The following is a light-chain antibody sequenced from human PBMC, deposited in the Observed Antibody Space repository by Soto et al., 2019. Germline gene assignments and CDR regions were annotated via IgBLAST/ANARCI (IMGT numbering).Light chain of an antibody. J-gene: IGKJ2*01. Sequence: EIVLTQSPGTLSLSPGERATLSCRASHSVSSTYLAWYQQKPGQAPRLLIYGASSRATGIPDRFSGSGSGTDFTLTIIRLEPEDFAVYYCQQYRSSPPYTFGQGTKLEIK. CDR3: QQYRSSPPYT. CDR1: HSVSSTY. V-gene: IGKV3-20*01. CDR2: GAS.